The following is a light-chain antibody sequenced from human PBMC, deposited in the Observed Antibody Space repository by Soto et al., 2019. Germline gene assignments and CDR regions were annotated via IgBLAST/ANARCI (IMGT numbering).Light chain of an antibody. J-gene: IGKJ1*01. CDR1: QPISSW. V-gene: IGKV1-5*01. Sequence: VHLTHSPPTLSASVGYRVSITCRASQPISSWLAWYHQKPGKAPNLLIFDASNLESGVPSRFSGSGSGTEFTLTISSLQPEDFGIYYCQQYENYWTFGQRTKVDIK. CDR3: QQYENYWT. CDR2: DAS.